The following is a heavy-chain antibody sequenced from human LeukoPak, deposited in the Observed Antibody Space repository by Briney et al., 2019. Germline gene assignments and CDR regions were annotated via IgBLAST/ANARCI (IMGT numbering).Heavy chain of an antibody. Sequence: SQTLSLTCTVSGGSISSGGYYWSWIRQHPGKGLEWIGYIYYSGSTYYNPSLKSRVTISVDTSKNQFSLKLSSVTAADTAVYYCARHKWDSSGYYYLWYFDLWGRGTLVTVSS. CDR3: ARHKWDSSGYYYLWYFDL. CDR2: IYYSGST. D-gene: IGHD3-22*01. V-gene: IGHV4-31*03. J-gene: IGHJ2*01. CDR1: GGSISSGGYY.